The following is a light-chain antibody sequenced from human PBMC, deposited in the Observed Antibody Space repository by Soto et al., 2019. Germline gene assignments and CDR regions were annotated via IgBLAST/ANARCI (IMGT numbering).Light chain of an antibody. J-gene: IGLJ1*01. Sequence: QSVLTQPRSVSGSPGQSVTISCTGTSSDVGGYSYVSWYQQYPGKAPKLMIYDVTKRPSGVPDRFSGSKSGNTASLSISGLQAEDEADYYCCSYAGTYIGYVFGSGTKVTVL. CDR1: SSDVGGYSY. V-gene: IGLV2-11*01. CDR2: DVT. CDR3: CSYAGTYIGYV.